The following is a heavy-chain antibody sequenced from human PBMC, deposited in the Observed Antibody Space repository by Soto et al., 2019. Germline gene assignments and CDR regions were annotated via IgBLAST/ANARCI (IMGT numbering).Heavy chain of an antibody. CDR2: IKQDGSEK. J-gene: IGHJ6*03. CDR3: ASSRPLRRGSSWDMFYYYYMDV. Sequence: GGSLRLSCAASGFTFSSYWMSWVRQAPGKGLEWVANIKQDGSEKYYVDSVKGRFTISRDNAKNSLYLQMNSLRAEDTAVYYCASSRPLRRGSSWDMFYYYYMDVWGKGTTVTVSS. D-gene: IGHD6-13*01. CDR1: GFTFSSYW. V-gene: IGHV3-7*01.